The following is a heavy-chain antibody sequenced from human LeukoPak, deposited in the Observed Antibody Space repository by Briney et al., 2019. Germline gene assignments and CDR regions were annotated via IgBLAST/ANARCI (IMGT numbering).Heavy chain of an antibody. Sequence: SETLSLTCTVSGGSISSGDYYWSWIRQPPGKGLEWIGYIYYSGSTNYNPSLKSRVTISVDTSKNQFSLKLSSVTAADTAVYYCARSKIVGATLDYWGQGTLVTVSS. J-gene: IGHJ4*02. CDR1: GGSISSGDYY. CDR2: IYYSGST. CDR3: ARSKIVGATLDY. D-gene: IGHD1-26*01. V-gene: IGHV4-30-4*08.